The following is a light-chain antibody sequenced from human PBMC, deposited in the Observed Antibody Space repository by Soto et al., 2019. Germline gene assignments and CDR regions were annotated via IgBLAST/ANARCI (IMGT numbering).Light chain of an antibody. J-gene: IGKJ4*01. CDR3: QQYDSAPLT. V-gene: IGKV4-1*01. Sequence: DIVMTQSPDALAVSLGKRATINCKSSQSVLYSSNNKNYLAWYQQKPGQPPKLLIYWASTRESGVPDRFSGSGSGTDFTLTISSLQAEDVAVYYCQQYDSAPLTFGGGTKVDI. CDR2: WAS. CDR1: QSVLYSSNNKNY.